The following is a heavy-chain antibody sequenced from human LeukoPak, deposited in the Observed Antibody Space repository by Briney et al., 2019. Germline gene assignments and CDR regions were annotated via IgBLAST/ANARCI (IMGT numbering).Heavy chain of an antibody. CDR1: GGSISSHY. CDR3: AMGGSGSPLFDY. J-gene: IGHJ4*02. D-gene: IGHD3-10*01. CDR2: IYYSGST. Sequence: SETLSLNCTVSGGSISSHYWSWIRQPPGKGLEWIGYIYYSGSTNYNPSLKSRVTISVDTPKNQFSLKLSSVTAADTAMYYCAMGGSGSPLFDYWGQGTLVTVSS. V-gene: IGHV4-59*11.